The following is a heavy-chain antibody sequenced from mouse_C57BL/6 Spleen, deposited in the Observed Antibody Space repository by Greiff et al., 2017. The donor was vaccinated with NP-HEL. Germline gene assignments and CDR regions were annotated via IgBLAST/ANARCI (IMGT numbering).Heavy chain of an antibody. CDR2: ISSGSSTI. Sequence: DVMLVESGGGLVKPGGSLKLSCAASGFTFSDYGMHWVRQAPEKGLEWVAYISSGSSTIYYADTVKGRFTISRDNAKNTLFLQMTSLRSEDTAMYYCARNWDLHWYFDVWGTGTTVTVSS. CDR1: GFTFSDYG. D-gene: IGHD4-1*01. CDR3: ARNWDLHWYFDV. J-gene: IGHJ1*03. V-gene: IGHV5-17*01.